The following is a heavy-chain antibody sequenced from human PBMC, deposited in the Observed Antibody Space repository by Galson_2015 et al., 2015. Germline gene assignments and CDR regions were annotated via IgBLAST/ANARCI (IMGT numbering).Heavy chain of an antibody. CDR1: GFTFSSYW. Sequence: SLRLSCAASGFTFSSYWMHWVRQAPGKGLVWVSRINSDGSSTSYADSVKGRFTISRDNAKNTLYLQMNSLRAEDTAVYYCARGVYYYYMDVWGKGTTVTVSS. D-gene: IGHD3-10*01. J-gene: IGHJ6*03. CDR3: ARGVYYYYMDV. CDR2: INSDGSST. V-gene: IGHV3-74*01.